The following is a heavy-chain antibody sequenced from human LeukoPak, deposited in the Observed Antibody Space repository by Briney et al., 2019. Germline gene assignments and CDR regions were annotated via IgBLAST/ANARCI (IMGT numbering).Heavy chain of an antibody. CDR1: GYSISSGYY. D-gene: IGHD6-25*01. J-gene: IGHJ4*02. V-gene: IGHV4-38-2*01. CDR2: IYHSGST. CDR3: ARHEGMSGHFDY. Sequence: KPSETLSLTCAVSGYSISSGYYWGWIRQPPGKGLEWIGSIYHSGSTYYNPSLKSRVTISVDTSKNQFSLKLSSATAADTAVYYCARHEGMSGHFDYWGQGTLVTVSS.